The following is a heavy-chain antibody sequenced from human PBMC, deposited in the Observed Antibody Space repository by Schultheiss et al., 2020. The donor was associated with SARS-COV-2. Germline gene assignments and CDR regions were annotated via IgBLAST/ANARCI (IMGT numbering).Heavy chain of an antibody. Sequence: SGPTLVKPTQTLTLTCTFSGFALSTSGVGVSWIRQPPGKALEWLAHIFSNDEKSYSTSLKSRLTISKDTSKSQVVLTMTNMDPVDTATYYCARIDRESRSYYYGMDVWGQGTTVTVSS. J-gene: IGHJ6*02. CDR3: ARIDRESRSYYYGMDV. V-gene: IGHV2-26*01. CDR1: GFALSTSGVG. D-gene: IGHD3-10*01. CDR2: IFSNDEK.